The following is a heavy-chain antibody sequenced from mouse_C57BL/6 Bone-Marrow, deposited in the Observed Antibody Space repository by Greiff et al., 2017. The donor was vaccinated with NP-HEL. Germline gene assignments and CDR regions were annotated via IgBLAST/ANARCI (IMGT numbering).Heavy chain of an antibody. V-gene: IGHV1-81*01. CDR2: IYPRSGNT. Sequence: VQLVESGAELARPGASVKLSCKASGYTFTSYGISWVKQRTGQGLEWIGEIYPRSGNTYYNEKFKGKATLTADKSSSTAYMELRSLTSEDSAVYFCARSDYDGYFDVWGTGTTVTVSS. D-gene: IGHD2-4*01. J-gene: IGHJ1*03. CDR1: GYTFTSYG. CDR3: ARSDYDGYFDV.